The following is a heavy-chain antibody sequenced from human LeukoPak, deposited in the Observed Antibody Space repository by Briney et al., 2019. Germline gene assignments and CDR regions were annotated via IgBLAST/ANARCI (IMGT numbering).Heavy chain of an antibody. CDR2: IKQDGSEK. CDR3: AREDGVTTSLNYYYYYIDV. CDR1: GFTFSSYW. D-gene: IGHD4-17*01. J-gene: IGHJ6*03. V-gene: IGHV3-7*01. Sequence: GGSLRLSCAASGFTFSSYWMTWVRQAPGKGLEWVANIKQDGSEKYYADSMEGRFSISRDNARNSLYLQVNSLRAEDTAVYYCAREDGVTTSLNYYYYYIDVWGKGTTVTVSS.